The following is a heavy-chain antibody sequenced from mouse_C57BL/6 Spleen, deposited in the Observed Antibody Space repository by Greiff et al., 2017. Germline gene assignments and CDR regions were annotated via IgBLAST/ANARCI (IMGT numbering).Heavy chain of an antibody. D-gene: IGHD3-2*02. J-gene: IGHJ4*01. V-gene: IGHV1-82*01. CDR2: ISPGDGDT. Sequence: QVQLQQSGPELVKPGASVKISCKASGYAFSSSWMNWVKQRPGTGLEWIGRISPGDGDTNYNGKFKGKATLTADKSSSTAYMRLSSLTSEDSAVYFCARGRGRQLRLRYAMDYWGQGTSVTVSS. CDR1: GYAFSSSW. CDR3: ARGRGRQLRLRYAMDY.